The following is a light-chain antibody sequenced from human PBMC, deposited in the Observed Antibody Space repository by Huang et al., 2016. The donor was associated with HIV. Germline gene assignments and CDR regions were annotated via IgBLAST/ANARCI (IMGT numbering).Light chain of an antibody. J-gene: IGKJ4*01. CDR1: EDIGNY. CDR2: AAS. Sequence: DIQMTQSPSSLTASVGDRITITCRASEDIGNYLAWFQQKPGKAPKSLIYAASSLHSGVPSKVRGSGSGTDFTLTISSLQPEDIATYYCQQYDRNPLTFGGGTRVEIK. CDR3: QQYDRNPLT. V-gene: IGKV1-16*02.